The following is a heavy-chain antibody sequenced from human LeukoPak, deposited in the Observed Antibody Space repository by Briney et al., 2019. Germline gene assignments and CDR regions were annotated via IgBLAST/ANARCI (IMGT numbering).Heavy chain of an antibody. Sequence: GGSLRLSCAASGCTFSSYAMCWVRQAPGKGLEWVSGISGSGRSTNYADSVKGRFTISRENSKNTLYLQINSLRAEDTAIYYCARSPYNWNYGDYWGQGTLVTVSS. D-gene: IGHD1-20*01. CDR1: GCTFSSYA. CDR3: ARSPYNWNYGDY. V-gene: IGHV3-23*01. J-gene: IGHJ4*02. CDR2: ISGSGRST.